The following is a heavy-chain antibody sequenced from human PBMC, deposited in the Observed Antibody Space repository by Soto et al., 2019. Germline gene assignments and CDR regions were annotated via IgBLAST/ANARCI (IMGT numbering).Heavy chain of an antibody. D-gene: IGHD3-16*01. CDR3: ARDLWGSWTVDY. J-gene: IGHJ4*02. CDR2: IHPSGDTK. CDR1: GYTFQNYH. V-gene: IGHV1-46*02. Sequence: QVQLVQSGAEVKEPGASVKVSCKASGYTFQNYHMHWVRQAPGQGLEWMGIIHPSGDTKTYAQRFQGSLAMTRDTSPSTAYMELSSLTSEDTAVYFCARDLWGSWTVDYWGQGTLVTVSS.